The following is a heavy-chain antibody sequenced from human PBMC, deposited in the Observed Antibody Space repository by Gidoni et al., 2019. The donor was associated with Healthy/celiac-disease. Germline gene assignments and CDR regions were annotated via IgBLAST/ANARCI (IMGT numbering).Heavy chain of an antibody. V-gene: IGHV3-21*01. CDR3: ARVDYYDSSGYYDYFDY. CDR1: GFTFSSYS. CDR2: ISSSSSYI. D-gene: IGHD3-22*01. Sequence: EVQLVESGGGLVKPGGSLRLSCAASGFTFSSYSMNWVRQAPGKGLEWVSSISSSSSYIYYADSVKGRFTISRDNAKNSLYLQMNSLRAEDTAVYYCARVDYYDSSGYYDYFDYWGQGTLVTVSS. J-gene: IGHJ4*02.